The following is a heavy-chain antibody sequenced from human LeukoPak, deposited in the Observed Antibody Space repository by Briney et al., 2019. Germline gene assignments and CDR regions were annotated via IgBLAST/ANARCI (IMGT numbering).Heavy chain of an antibody. CDR3: ARGQEGFDY. V-gene: IGHV3-23*01. J-gene: IGHJ4*02. CDR1: GFTFSSYA. CDR2: ISGSGGST. Sequence: GGSLRLSCAASGFTFSSYAMSWVRQAPGKGLEWVSAISGSGGSTYYADSVKGRFTISRDNAKNSLYLQMNSLRAEDTAVYYCARGQEGFDYWGQGTLVTVSS.